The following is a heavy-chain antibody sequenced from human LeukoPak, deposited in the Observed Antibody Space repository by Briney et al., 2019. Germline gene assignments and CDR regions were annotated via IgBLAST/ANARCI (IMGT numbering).Heavy chain of an antibody. CDR1: GYNFATYW. Sequence: GESLQICCQVSGYNFATYWIGWVRQLPGKGLEWMGIISPADSDTRYSPSFQGQVTIPADKPINTAYLQWSSLRASDTALYYCARQAALAGPGIDYWGQGTLVTVSS. V-gene: IGHV5-51*01. D-gene: IGHD6-19*01. CDR2: ISPADSDT. CDR3: ARQAALAGPGIDY. J-gene: IGHJ4*02.